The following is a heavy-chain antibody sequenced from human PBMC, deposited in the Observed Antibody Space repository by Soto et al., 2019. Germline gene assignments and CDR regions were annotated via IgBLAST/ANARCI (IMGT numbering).Heavy chain of an antibody. V-gene: IGHV3-23*01. D-gene: IGHD6-19*01. Sequence: EVQLLESGGGLVQPGGSLRLSCAASGFTFSIYAMSWVRQAPGKGLEWVSASSGSGGSTYYADSVKGRFTISRDNSKNTLYLQMNSLRAEDTAVYYCAKDGSGWYQSAFGYYYYGMDVWGQGTTVTVSS. J-gene: IGHJ6*02. CDR1: GFTFSIYA. CDR2: SSGSGGST. CDR3: AKDGSGWYQSAFGYYYYGMDV.